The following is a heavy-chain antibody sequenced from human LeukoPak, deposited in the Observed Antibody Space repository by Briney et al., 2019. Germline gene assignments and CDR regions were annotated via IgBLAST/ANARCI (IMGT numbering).Heavy chain of an antibody. V-gene: IGHV4-59*01. CDR1: GGSISSYY. J-gene: IGHJ5*02. D-gene: IGHD1-1*01. Sequence: PSETLSLTCTVSGGSISSYYWSWIRQPPGKGLAWIGYIYYSGSTNYNPSLKSRVTISVDTSKNQFSLKLSYVTAADTAVYYCASVQLERRSSWFDPWGQGTLVTVSS. CDR3: ASVQLERRSSWFDP. CDR2: IYYSGST.